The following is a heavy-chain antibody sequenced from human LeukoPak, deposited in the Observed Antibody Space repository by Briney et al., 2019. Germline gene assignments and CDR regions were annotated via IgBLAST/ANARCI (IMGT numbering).Heavy chain of an antibody. CDR1: GYTFTSYY. V-gene: IGHV1-46*01. J-gene: IGHJ4*02. CDR3: AREGYSYGNTFDY. D-gene: IGHD5-18*01. Sequence: ASVTVSCKASGYTFTSYYMHWGRQAPGQGLEWMGIINPSGGSTSYAQKFQGRVTMTRDTFTSTVYMELSSLRSEDTAVYYCAREGYSYGNTFDYWGQGTLVTVSS. CDR2: INPSGGST.